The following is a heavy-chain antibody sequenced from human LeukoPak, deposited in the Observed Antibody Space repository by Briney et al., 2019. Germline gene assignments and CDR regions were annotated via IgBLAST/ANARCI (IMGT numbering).Heavy chain of an antibody. J-gene: IGHJ4*02. Sequence: ASVKVSCKASGYTFTSYGISWVRQAPGQGLEWMGWISAYNGNTNYAQKLQGRVTMTTDTSTSTAYVELRSLRSDDTAVYYCASTYRGPYYFDYWGQGTLVTVSS. D-gene: IGHD1-14*01. CDR3: ASTYRGPYYFDY. CDR2: ISAYNGNT. V-gene: IGHV1-18*01. CDR1: GYTFTSYG.